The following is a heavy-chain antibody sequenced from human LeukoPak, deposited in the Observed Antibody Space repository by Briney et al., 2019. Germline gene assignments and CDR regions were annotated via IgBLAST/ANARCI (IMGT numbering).Heavy chain of an antibody. V-gene: IGHV3-49*04. D-gene: IGHD3-10*01. Sequence: GGSLRLSCAASGFTVSSNYMSWVRQAPGKGLEWVGLIRSKAYGGTTENAASVKGRFTISRDDSKSIAYLQMNSLKTEDTAVYYCTGSFGELTFFDYWGLGTLVTVSS. CDR2: IRSKAYGGTT. CDR3: TGSFGELTFFDY. J-gene: IGHJ4*02. CDR1: GFTVSSNY.